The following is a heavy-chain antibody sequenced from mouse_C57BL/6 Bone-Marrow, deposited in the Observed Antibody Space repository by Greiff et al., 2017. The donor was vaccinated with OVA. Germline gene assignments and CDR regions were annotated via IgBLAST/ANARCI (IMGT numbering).Heavy chain of an antibody. Sequence: VQLQQSGPELVKPGASVKISCKASGYTFTDYYMNWVKQSHGKSLEWIGDINPNNGGTSYNQKFKGKATLTVDKSSSTAYMELRSLTSEDSAVYYCARDYYGSSWYFDVWGRGTTVTVSS. D-gene: IGHD1-1*01. CDR3: ARDYYGSSWYFDV. CDR1: GYTFTDYY. J-gene: IGHJ1*03. V-gene: IGHV1-26*01. CDR2: INPNNGGT.